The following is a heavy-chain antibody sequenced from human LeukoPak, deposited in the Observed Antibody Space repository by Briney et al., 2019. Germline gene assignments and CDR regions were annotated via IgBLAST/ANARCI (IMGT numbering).Heavy chain of an antibody. V-gene: IGHV3-7*03. D-gene: IGHD5-12*01. CDR2: IKEDGSVK. J-gene: IGHJ4*02. CDR1: GFTFSSHW. CDR3: ARDSTWRLDY. Sequence: GGSLRLSCTASGFTFSSHWMTWVRQPPGKGLEWVANIKEDGSVKYYVDSVKGRFSISRDNTKSALYLQMDSLRADDTAVYFCARDSTWRLDYWGQGTLITVSS.